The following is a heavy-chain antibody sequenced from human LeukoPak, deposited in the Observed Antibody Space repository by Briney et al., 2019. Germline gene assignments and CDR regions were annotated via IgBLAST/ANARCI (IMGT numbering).Heavy chain of an antibody. CDR1: GGSFSGYY. Sequence: SETLSLTCAVYGGSFSGYYWSWIRQPPGKGLEWIGEINHSGSTNYNPSLKSRVTISVDTSKNQFSLKLSSVTAADTAVYYCARGHSSGYFFGYTNYGMDVWGQGTTVTVSS. J-gene: IGHJ6*02. CDR2: INHSGST. V-gene: IGHV4-34*01. CDR3: ARGHSSGYFFGYTNYGMDV. D-gene: IGHD3-22*01.